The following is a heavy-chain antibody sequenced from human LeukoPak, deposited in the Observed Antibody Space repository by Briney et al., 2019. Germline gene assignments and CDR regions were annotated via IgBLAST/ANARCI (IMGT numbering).Heavy chain of an antibody. D-gene: IGHD3-9*01. CDR1: GYTFTSYG. J-gene: IGHJ4*02. CDR2: ISAYNGNT. CDR3: ARNDISTGQPTHFDY. V-gene: IGHV1-18*01. Sequence: GASVKVSCKASGYTFTSYGISWVRQATGQGLEWMGWISAYNGNTNYAQKLQGRVTMTTDTSTSTAYMELRSLRSDDTAVYYCARNDISTGQPTHFDYWGQGTLVTVSS.